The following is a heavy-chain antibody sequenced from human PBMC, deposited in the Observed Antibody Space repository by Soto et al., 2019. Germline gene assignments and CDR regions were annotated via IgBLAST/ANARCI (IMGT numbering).Heavy chain of an antibody. D-gene: IGHD5-12*01. V-gene: IGHV1-69*13. J-gene: IGHJ4*02. CDR3: ATPAEELATAMLKGLAQ. Sequence: SVKVSCKASGGTFSNSAIIWVRQAPGQGLEWMGGILPIFGTPNYAQKFQGRLTISADEFSSTAYMELNILRSEDTAVYYCATPAEELATAMLKGLAQWGQRRRVPVXS. CDR1: GGTFSNSA. CDR2: ILPIFGTP.